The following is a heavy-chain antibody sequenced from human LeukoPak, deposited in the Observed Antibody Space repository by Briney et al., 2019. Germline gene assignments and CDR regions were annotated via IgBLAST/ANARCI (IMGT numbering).Heavy chain of an antibody. CDR3: ARLVVSHGSGSYDY. J-gene: IGHJ4*02. V-gene: IGHV1-2*02. D-gene: IGHD3-10*01. Sequence: ASVKVSRKASGYTFTGYYVHWVRQAPGQGLEWMGWINPNSGGTKFPQNFQGRVTMTRDTSITTAYMELTRLTSDDTAVYYCARLVVSHGSGSYDYWGQGTLVTVSS. CDR2: INPNSGGT. CDR1: GYTFTGYY.